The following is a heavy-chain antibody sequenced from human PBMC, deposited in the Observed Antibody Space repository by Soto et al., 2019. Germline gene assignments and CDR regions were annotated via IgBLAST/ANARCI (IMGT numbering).Heavy chain of an antibody. V-gene: IGHV4-39*01. D-gene: IGHD6-19*01. CDR1: GGSISSSSYY. CDR3: ARHDGFSSGWIFDY. Sequence: ETLSLTCTVSGGSISSSSYYWGWIRQPPGKGLEWIGSIYYSGSTYYNPSLKSRVTISVDTSNNQLSLKLRSVTAADTAVYYCARHDGFSSGWIFDYWGHGTLVTVSS. CDR2: IYYSGST. J-gene: IGHJ4*01.